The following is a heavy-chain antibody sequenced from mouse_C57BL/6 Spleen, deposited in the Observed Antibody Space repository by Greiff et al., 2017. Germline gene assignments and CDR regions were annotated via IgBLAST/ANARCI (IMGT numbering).Heavy chain of an antibody. D-gene: IGHD4-1*02. V-gene: IGHV2-2*01. CDR1: GFSLTSYG. Sequence: QVQLKQSGPGLVQPSQSLSITCTVSGFSLTSYGVHWVRQSPGKGLEWLGVIWSGGSTDSNAAFISRLSISKDNSKSQVFFKMNSLQADDTAIYYCARGRNWDGDYFDYWGQGTTLTVSS. CDR2: IWSGGST. J-gene: IGHJ2*01. CDR3: ARGRNWDGDYFDY.